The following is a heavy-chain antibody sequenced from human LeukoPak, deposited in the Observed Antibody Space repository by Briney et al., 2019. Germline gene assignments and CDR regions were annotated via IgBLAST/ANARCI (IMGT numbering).Heavy chain of an antibody. V-gene: IGHV3-21*01. D-gene: IGHD6-13*01. CDR1: GFTCSSYS. CDR2: ISSSSSYI. J-gene: IGHJ6*02. CDR3: ARVEAAAGLSGAYYYYGMDV. Sequence: GGSLRLSCAASGFTCSSYSMNWVRQAPGKGLERVSAISSSSSYIYYADSVKGRFTISSDNAKNSLYLQMNSLRAEDTAVYYCARVEAAAGLSGAYYYYGMDVWGQGTTVTVSS.